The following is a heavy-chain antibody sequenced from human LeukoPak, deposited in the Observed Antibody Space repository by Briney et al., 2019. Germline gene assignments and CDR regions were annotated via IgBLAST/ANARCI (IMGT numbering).Heavy chain of an antibody. V-gene: IGHV3-33*01. CDR1: GFTFRSYG. J-gene: IGHJ6*03. CDR3: ARDRAAAMEYYYMDV. CDR2: IWYDGGNK. D-gene: IGHD2-2*01. Sequence: GGSLRLSCAASGFTFRSYGMHWVRQAPGEGLEWVAVIWYDGGNKNYADSVKGRFTISRDNSKNTLYLQMNSLGAEDTAVYYCARDRAAAMEYYYMDVWGKGTTVTVSS.